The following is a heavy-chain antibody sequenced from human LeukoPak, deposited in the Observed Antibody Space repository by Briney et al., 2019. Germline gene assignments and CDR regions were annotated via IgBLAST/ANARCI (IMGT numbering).Heavy chain of an antibody. V-gene: IGHV1-2*04. CDR2: INPNSGGT. J-gene: IGHJ4*02. Sequence: ASVKVSCKASGYTFTGYYMHWVRQAPGQGLEWMGWINPNSGGTNYAQKFQGWVTMTRDTSISTAYMELSSLRSEDTAVYYCARGEPPDTAMANGFDYWGQGTLVTVSS. CDR1: GYTFTGYY. D-gene: IGHD5-18*01. CDR3: ARGEPPDTAMANGFDY.